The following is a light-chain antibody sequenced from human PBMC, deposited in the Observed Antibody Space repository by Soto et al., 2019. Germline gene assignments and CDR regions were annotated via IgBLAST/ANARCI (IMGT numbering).Light chain of an antibody. V-gene: IGLV2-11*01. CDR2: DVS. CDR1: SSDVGGYNY. Sequence: QSALTQPRSVSGSPGQSVTISCTGTSSDVGGYNYVSWYQQYSGKAPKLMIYDVSERPSGVPDRFSGSKSGNTASLTISGLQAEDEADYYCCSYAGSYSLVFGGGTQLTVL. J-gene: IGLJ2*01. CDR3: CSYAGSYSLV.